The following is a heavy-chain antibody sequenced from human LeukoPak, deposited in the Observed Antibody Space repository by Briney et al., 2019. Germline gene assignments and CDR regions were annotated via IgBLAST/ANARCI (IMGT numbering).Heavy chain of an antibody. CDR2: FDPEDGET. Sequence: ASVKVSCKVSGYTLTELSMHWVRQAPGKGLEWMGGFDPEDGETIYAQKFQGRVTMTEDTSTDTAYMELSSLRSEDTAVYYCATLPLYYDSSGYPVKNFDYWGQGTLVTVSS. V-gene: IGHV1-24*01. J-gene: IGHJ4*02. D-gene: IGHD3-22*01. CDR1: GYTLTELS. CDR3: ATLPLYYDSSGYPVKNFDY.